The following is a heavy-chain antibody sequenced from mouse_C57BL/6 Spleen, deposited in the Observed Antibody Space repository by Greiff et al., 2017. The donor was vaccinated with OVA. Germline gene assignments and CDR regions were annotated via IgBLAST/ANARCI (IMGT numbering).Heavy chain of an antibody. D-gene: IGHD1-1*01. CDR2: ISSGGDYI. V-gene: IGHV5-9-1*02. Sequence: DVMLVESGEGLVKPGGSLKLSCAASGFTFSSYAMSWVRQTPEKRLEWVAYISSGGDYIYYADTVKGRFTISRDNARNTLYLQMSSLKSEDTAMYYCTRDGSSLWYFDVWGTGTTVTVSS. J-gene: IGHJ1*03. CDR1: GFTFSSYA. CDR3: TRDGSSLWYFDV.